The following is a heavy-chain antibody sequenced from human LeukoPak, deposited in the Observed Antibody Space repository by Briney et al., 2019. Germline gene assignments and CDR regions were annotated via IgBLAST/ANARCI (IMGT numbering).Heavy chain of an antibody. CDR2: IIPIFGIA. D-gene: IGHD2-15*01. CDR1: GGTFSSYA. Sequence: GASVKVSCKASGGTFSSYAISWVRQAPGQGLEWMGRIIPIFGIANYAQKFQGRVTITADISTSTAYMELSSLRSEDTAVYYCARDCSGGSCYYYYGMDVWGQGTTVTVSS. J-gene: IGHJ6*02. V-gene: IGHV1-69*04. CDR3: ARDCSGGSCYYYYGMDV.